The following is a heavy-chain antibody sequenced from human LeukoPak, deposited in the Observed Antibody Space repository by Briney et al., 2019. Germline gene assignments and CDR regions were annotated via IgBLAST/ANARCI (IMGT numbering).Heavy chain of an antibody. J-gene: IGHJ4*02. V-gene: IGHV4-59*01. Sequence: SETLSLTCAVYGGSFSSYYWSWIRQSPGKGLEWIGYIYYSGSTNYNPSLKSRVTISVDTSKNQFSLRLSSVTAADTAVYYCARDTAGTGHWGQGTLVTVSS. D-gene: IGHD6-13*01. CDR2: IYYSGST. CDR1: GGSFSSYY. CDR3: ARDTAGTGH.